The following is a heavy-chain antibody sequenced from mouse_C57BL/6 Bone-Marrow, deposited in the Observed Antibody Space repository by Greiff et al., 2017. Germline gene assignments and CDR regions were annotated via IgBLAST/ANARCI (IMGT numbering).Heavy chain of an antibody. CDR3: VSPGFAY. CDR2: IRSKSNNYAT. V-gene: IGHV10-1*01. J-gene: IGHJ3*01. CDR1: GFSFNTYA. Sequence: EVQRVESGGGLVQPKGSLKLSCAASGFSFNTYAMNWVRQAPGKGLEWVARIRSKSNNYATYYADSVKDRFTISRDDSESMLYLQMNNLKAEDTAMYYCVSPGFAYWGQGTLVTVSA.